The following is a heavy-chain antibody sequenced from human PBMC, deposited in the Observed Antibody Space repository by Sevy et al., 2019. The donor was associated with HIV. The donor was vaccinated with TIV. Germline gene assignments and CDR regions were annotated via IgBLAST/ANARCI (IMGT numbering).Heavy chain of an antibody. D-gene: IGHD2-8*02. V-gene: IGHV3-15*01. Sequence: GGSLRLSCAASGFIFSYAWMSWVRQAPGKGLEWVGRIKSKADGGRTDYAAPVKGRFTISRDDSNNTLYLQMTSLKTEDTAVYYCSTDPIIVLLVTDGMDVWGQGTTVTVSS. J-gene: IGHJ6*02. CDR3: STDPIIVLLVTDGMDV. CDR1: GFIFSYAW. CDR2: IKSKADGGRT.